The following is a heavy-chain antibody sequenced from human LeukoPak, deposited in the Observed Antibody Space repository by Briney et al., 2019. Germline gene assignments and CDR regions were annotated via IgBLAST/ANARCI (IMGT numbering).Heavy chain of an antibody. J-gene: IGHJ4*02. V-gene: IGHV3-11*06. Sequence: GGSLRLSRAASGFTFSDYFMSWVRQAPGKGLEWLSYINGRGTYIDYAESLKGRITISRDNAQNSLYLQMNSLRVEDTAVYYCARSGREATEIDYWGQGTLVTVSS. CDR2: INGRGTYI. CDR3: ARSGREATEIDY. D-gene: IGHD1-1*01. CDR1: GFTFSDYF.